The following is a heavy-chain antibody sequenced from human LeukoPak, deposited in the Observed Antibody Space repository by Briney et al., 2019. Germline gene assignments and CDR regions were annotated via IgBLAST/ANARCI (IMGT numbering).Heavy chain of an antibody. Sequence: SQTLSLTCVISGDSFSSNSAAWNWIRQSPSRGLEWLGRTYYRSKWYSYSAVSVKSRIIINPDTSKNQFSLQLNSVTPEDTAVYYCARESVIEAHDDAFDIWGQGTMVTVSS. CDR2: TYYRSKWYS. J-gene: IGHJ3*02. V-gene: IGHV6-1*01. CDR1: GDSFSSNSAA. D-gene: IGHD6-6*01. CDR3: ARESVIEAHDDAFDI.